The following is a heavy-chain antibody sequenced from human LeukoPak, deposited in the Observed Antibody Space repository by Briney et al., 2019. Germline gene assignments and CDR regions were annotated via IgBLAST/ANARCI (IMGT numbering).Heavy chain of an antibody. D-gene: IGHD3-10*01. J-gene: IGHJ4*02. CDR3: ARVYYGSGSYSFDY. Sequence: GRSLRLSCAASGITFRNYGMHWVRQAPGKGLEWVAVIWYDGSNKDYADSVKGRFTVSRDNSRNTLFLQMNSLRVEDTAVYYCARVYYGSGSYSFDYWGQGTLVTVSS. V-gene: IGHV3-33*01. CDR1: GITFRNYG. CDR2: IWYDGSNK.